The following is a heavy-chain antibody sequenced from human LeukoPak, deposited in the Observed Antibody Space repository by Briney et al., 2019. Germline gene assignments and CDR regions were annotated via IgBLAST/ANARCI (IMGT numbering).Heavy chain of an antibody. CDR1: GGSINSGGYY. CDR3: ARQTYYYDSSGEY. J-gene: IGHJ4*02. D-gene: IGHD3-22*01. V-gene: IGHV4-31*03. CDR2: IYYSGST. Sequence: KTSETLSLTCTVSGGSINSGGYYWSWIRQHPGKGLEWIGYIYYSGSTYYNPSLKGRVTISVDTSKNQFSLKLSSVTAADTAVYYCARQTYYYDSSGEYWGQGTLVTVSS.